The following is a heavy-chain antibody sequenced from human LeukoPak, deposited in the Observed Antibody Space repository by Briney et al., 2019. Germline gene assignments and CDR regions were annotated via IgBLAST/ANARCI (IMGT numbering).Heavy chain of an antibody. Sequence: SETLSLTCTVSGGSISSGSYYWSWIRQPAGKGLEWIVRIYTSGSTNYNPSLKSRVTISVDTYKNQFSLKLSSVTAADPAVYYCARDEYYYGSGSSNWFDPWGQGTLVTVSS. D-gene: IGHD3-10*01. CDR3: ARDEYYYGSGSSNWFDP. J-gene: IGHJ5*02. CDR1: GGSISSGSYY. CDR2: IYTSGST. V-gene: IGHV4-61*02.